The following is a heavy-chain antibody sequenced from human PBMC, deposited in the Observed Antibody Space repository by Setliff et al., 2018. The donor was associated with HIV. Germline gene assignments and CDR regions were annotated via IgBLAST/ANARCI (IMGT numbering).Heavy chain of an antibody. D-gene: IGHD6-13*01. CDR2: INPSDGRT. CDR1: GYTSTNYY. J-gene: IGHJ4*02. CDR3: ARDGNLYTTSITAGPYYFDF. V-gene: IGHV1-46*01. Sequence: ASVKVSCKASGYTSTNYYMHWVRQAPGQGLEWMGIINPSDGRTSYAQKFQGRVTMTRDTSTSTVYMEVSTLRSEDTAVYYCARDGNLYTTSITAGPYYFDFWGQGTLVTVSS.